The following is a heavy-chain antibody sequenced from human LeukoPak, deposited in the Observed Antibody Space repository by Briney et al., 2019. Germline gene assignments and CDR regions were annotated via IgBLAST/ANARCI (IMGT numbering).Heavy chain of an antibody. Sequence: SQTLSLTCTVSGGSISSGGYYWSWIRQHPGKGLEWIGYIYYSGSTYCNPSLKSRVTISVDTSKNQFSLKLSSVTAADTAVYYCARRESLGWFDPWGQGTLVTVSS. CDR2: IYYSGST. CDR3: ARRESLGWFDP. D-gene: IGHD3-10*01. J-gene: IGHJ5*02. CDR1: GGSISSGGYY. V-gene: IGHV4-31*03.